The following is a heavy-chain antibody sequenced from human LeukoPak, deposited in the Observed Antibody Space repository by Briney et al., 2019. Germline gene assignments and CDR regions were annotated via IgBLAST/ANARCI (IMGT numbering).Heavy chain of an antibody. V-gene: IGHV3-21*01. D-gene: IGHD2-21*02. Sequence: GGSLRLSCAASGFTFSSYSMNWVRQAPGKGLEWVSSISRSSSYIYYADSVKGRFTISRDNAKNSLYLQMNSLRAEDTAVYYCARVLTPHIVVVTALDYWGQGTLVTVSS. CDR2: ISRSSSYI. CDR3: ARVLTPHIVVVTALDY. CDR1: GFTFSSYS. J-gene: IGHJ4*02.